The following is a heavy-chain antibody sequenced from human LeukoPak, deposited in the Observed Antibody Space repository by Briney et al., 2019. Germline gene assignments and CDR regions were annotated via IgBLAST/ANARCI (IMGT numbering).Heavy chain of an antibody. CDR3: VRARGYFVPDS. Sequence: PSETLSLTCTVCGDSFTKYYWNWIRQAPGKGLEWIGYVSGSGSTKYNPSLKSRVSMSADTSKNQLSLQLTSLSAADTAVYYCVRARGYFVPDSWGPGTLVTVSS. CDR2: VSGSGST. V-gene: IGHV4-59*01. D-gene: IGHD3-22*01. CDR1: GDSFTKYY. J-gene: IGHJ4*02.